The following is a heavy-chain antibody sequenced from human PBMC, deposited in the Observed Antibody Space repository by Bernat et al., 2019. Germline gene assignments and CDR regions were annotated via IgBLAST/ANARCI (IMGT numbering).Heavy chain of an antibody. V-gene: IGHV4-4*02. CDR3: ARGIAVAATSYNWFDP. D-gene: IGHD6-19*01. CDR1: GGSISSSNW. J-gene: IGHJ5*02. Sequence: QVQLQESGSGLVKPSGTLSLTCAVSGGSISSSNWWSWVRQPPGKGLEWIGEIYHSGSFKYNPSLKSRVTISVDKSKNHFSLKLTSVTAADTAVYYCARGIAVAATSYNWFDPWGQGTLVTVSS. CDR2: IYHSGSF.